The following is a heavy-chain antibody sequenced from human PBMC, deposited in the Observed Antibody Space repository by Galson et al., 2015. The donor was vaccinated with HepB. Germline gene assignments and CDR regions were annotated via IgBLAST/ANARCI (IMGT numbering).Heavy chain of an antibody. J-gene: IGHJ4*02. CDR1: GFTFTDYS. CDR3: ARINWGLGGHYNGGPSDY. D-gene: IGHD1-14*01. Sequence: CLRLCCAASGFTFTDYSMTWIRQAPGKGLQFASYITGHGEYTKYAVSVQARFTVSRDIAMNSLFLEMNGLRVDDTAVYYCARINWGLGGHYNGGPSDYWGQGTLVTVSA. CDR2: ITGHGEYT. V-gene: IGHV3-11*03.